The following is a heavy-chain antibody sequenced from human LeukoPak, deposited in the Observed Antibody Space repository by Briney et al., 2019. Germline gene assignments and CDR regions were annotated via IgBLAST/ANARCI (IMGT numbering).Heavy chain of an antibody. CDR2: VTYDGSKK. D-gene: IGHD2-15*01. CDR1: GFTFRSYG. V-gene: IGHV3-30*02. Sequence: GGSLRLSRAASGFTFRSYGMQWVRQAPGKGLEWVASVTYDGSKKYYVGSVKGRFSISRDNSKNTLYLQMNSLRAEDTAVYYCAKDXKAEGHRFFDYWGQGTLVTVYS. J-gene: IGHJ4*02. CDR3: AKDXKAEGHRFFDY.